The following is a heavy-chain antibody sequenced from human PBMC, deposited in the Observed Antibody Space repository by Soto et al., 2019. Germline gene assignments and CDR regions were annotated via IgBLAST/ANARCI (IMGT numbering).Heavy chain of an antibody. CDR3: ARNVDQLVGCFDY. CDR1: Y. V-gene: IGHV3-53*01. Sequence: YVSRIIQAPGKGLEWVSVIYSGDSTYYADSVKGRFTISRDNSKNTLYLQMNSLRAEDTAVYYCARNVDQLVGCFDYSGQRTLVSVYS. J-gene: IGHJ4*02. CDR2: IYSGDST. D-gene: IGHD2-2*01.